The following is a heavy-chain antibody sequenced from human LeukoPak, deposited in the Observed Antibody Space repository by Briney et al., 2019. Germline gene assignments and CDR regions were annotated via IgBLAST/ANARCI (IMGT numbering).Heavy chain of an antibody. Sequence: GGSLRLSCAASGFIFSHYALHWVRQAPGKGLEWVAVIWSDGTNRYYGDSMKGRFSISRDDYQKRVFLQMNNRRADDTAVYYCARDAQRGFDYSNSLQYWGQGALVTVSS. CDR3: ARDAQRGFDYSNSLQY. V-gene: IGHV3-33*01. J-gene: IGHJ4*02. CDR1: GFIFSHYA. CDR2: IWSDGTNR. D-gene: IGHD4-11*01.